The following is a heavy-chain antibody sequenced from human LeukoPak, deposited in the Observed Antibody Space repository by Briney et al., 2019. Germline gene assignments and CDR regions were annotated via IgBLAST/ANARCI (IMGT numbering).Heavy chain of an antibody. D-gene: IGHD3-10*01. CDR1: GFTFSSYA. V-gene: IGHV3-23*01. Sequence: PGGSLRLSCAASGFTFSSYAMSWVRQAPGKGLEWVSAISGSGGSTYYADSVKGRFTISRDNSKNTLYLQMNSLRAEDTAVYYCAKGSMVRGVHFFLNWFDPWGQGTLVTVSS. J-gene: IGHJ5*02. CDR3: AKGSMVRGVHFFLNWFDP. CDR2: ISGSGGST.